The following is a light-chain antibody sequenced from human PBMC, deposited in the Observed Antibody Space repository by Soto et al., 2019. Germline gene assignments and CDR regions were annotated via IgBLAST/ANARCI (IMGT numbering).Light chain of an antibody. V-gene: IGKV3-11*01. CDR2: EAS. J-gene: IGKJ5*01. Sequence: EIVLTQSPATLSLSPGERATLSCRASQSLTSSLVWYQQKPGQAPRLVVYEASNRATGIPDRFSGSGSGTDFTLTINSLEPEDFAVYYCQQRSNWPVTFGQGTRLEIK. CDR3: QQRSNWPVT. CDR1: QSLTSS.